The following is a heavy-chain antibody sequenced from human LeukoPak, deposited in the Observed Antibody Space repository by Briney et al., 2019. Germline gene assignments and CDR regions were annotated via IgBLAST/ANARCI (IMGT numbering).Heavy chain of an antibody. Sequence: PSQTLSLTCTVSGGSISSGGYYWSWIRQHPRKGLEWIGYIYYSGSTYYNPSLKSRVTISVDTSKNQFSLKLSSVTAADTAVYYCARADPYYYYYGMDVWGQGTTVTVSS. CDR2: IYYSGST. CDR1: GGSISSGGYY. J-gene: IGHJ6*02. V-gene: IGHV4-31*03. CDR3: ARADPYYYYYGMDV.